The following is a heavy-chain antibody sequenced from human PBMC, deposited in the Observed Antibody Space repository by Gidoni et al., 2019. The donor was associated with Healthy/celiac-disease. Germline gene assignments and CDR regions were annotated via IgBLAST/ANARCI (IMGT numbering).Heavy chain of an antibody. CDR2: IYYSGST. D-gene: IGHD4-17*01. J-gene: IGHJ4*02. CDR3: ASLDYGDYRVDY. CDR1: GGSISSGGYY. Sequence: QVQLQESGPGLVKPSQTLSLTCPVSGGSISSGGYYWSWIRQHPGKGLAWIGYIYYSGSTYYNPSLKSRVTISVDTSKNQFSLKLSSVTAADTAVYYCASLDYGDYRVDYWGQGTLVTVSS. V-gene: IGHV4-31*03.